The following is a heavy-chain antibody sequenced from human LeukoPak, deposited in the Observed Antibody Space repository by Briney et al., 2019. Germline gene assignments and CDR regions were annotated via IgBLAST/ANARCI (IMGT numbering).Heavy chain of an antibody. J-gene: IGHJ3*02. V-gene: IGHV1-18*01. CDR1: GYTFTSYG. CDR2: ISVFNGNT. CDR3: ARDQSPYYYDSSGYEGRASEI. Sequence: ASVKVSCKASGYTFTSYGISWVRQAPGQGLEWMGWISVFNGNTNYEQKFQGRVTMTTDTSTSTAYMELRSLRSDDTAVYYCARDQSPYYYDSSGYEGRASEIWGQGTMVTVSS. D-gene: IGHD3-22*01.